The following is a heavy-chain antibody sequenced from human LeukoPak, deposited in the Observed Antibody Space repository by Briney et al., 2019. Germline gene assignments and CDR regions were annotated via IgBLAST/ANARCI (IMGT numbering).Heavy chain of an antibody. V-gene: IGHV4-4*07. J-gene: IGHJ4*02. CDR3: ASSRYSSSPAHYDY. CDR1: GGSISSYY. CDR2: IYTSGST. Sequence: SETLSLTCTVSGGSISSYYWSWIRQPAGKGLEWIGRIYTSGSTNYNPSLKSRVTMSVDTSKNQFSLKLSSVTAADTAVYYCASSRYSSSPAHYDYWGQGTLVTVSS. D-gene: IGHD6-6*01.